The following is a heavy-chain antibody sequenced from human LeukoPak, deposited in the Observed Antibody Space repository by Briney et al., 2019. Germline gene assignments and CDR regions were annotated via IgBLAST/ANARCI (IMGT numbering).Heavy chain of an antibody. J-gene: IGHJ5*02. CDR1: GSTFSSYT. V-gene: IGHV3-48*02. CDR3: ARRSDWFDP. Sequence: GGSLRLSCAASGSTFSSYTMNWVRQAPGKGLEWVTCISSTSSTIYYADSVKGRFTISRDNAKNSLYLQMNSLRDEDTAVYYCARRSDWFDPWGQGTLVTVSS. CDR2: ISSTSSTI.